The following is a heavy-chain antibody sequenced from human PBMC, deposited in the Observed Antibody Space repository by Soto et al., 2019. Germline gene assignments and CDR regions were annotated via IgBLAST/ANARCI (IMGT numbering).Heavy chain of an antibody. CDR3: GATQLRDYYYYMDV. V-gene: IGHV1-18*01. Sequence: QIQLVQSGAEVKKPGASVKVSCKASGYTFTSYGISWVRQAPGQGLEWMGWISAYNGNTNYAQKLQGRVTMTTDTSTSTAYMELRSLRSDDTAVYYCGATQLRDYYYYMDVWGKGTTVTVSS. CDR1: GYTFTSYG. CDR2: ISAYNGNT. D-gene: IGHD6-6*01. J-gene: IGHJ6*03.